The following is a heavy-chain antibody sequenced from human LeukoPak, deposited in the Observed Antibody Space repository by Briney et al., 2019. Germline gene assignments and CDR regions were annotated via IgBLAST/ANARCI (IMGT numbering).Heavy chain of an antibody. Sequence: GGSLRLSCAASGFTFSNAWMSWVRQAPGKGLEWVGRIKSKTDGGTTDYAAPVKGRFTISRDDSKNTLYLQMNSLKTEDTAVYYCTTDPRNSFGLSSIDYWGQGTLVTVSS. J-gene: IGHJ4*02. V-gene: IGHV3-15*01. D-gene: IGHD1-7*01. CDR2: IKSKTDGGTT. CDR1: GFTFSNAW. CDR3: TTDPRNSFGLSSIDY.